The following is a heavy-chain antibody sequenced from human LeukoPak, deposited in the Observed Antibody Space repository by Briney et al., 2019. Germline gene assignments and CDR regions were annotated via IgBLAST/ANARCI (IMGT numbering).Heavy chain of an antibody. CDR3: ARLRLATRWYFDY. CDR1: GFTFSSYA. V-gene: IGHV4-34*01. J-gene: IGHJ4*02. Sequence: GSLRLSCAASGFTFSSYAMSWVRQPPGKGLEWIGEINHSGSTNYNPSLKSRVTISVDTSKNQFSLKLSSVTAADTAVYYCARLRLATRWYFDYWGQGTLVTVSS. D-gene: IGHD5-12*01. CDR2: INHSGST.